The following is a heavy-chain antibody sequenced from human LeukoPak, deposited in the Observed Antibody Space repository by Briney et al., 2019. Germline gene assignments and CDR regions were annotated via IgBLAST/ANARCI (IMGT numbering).Heavy chain of an antibody. J-gene: IGHJ4*02. Sequence: PGRSLRLSCAASGFTFSSYAMHWVRQAPGKGLEWVAVISYDGSNKYYADSVKGRFTISRDNSKNTLYLQMNSLRAEDTAVYYCASIAVAGTLYWGQGTLVTVSS. CDR1: GFTFSSYA. V-gene: IGHV3-30*04. D-gene: IGHD6-19*01. CDR2: ISYDGSNK. CDR3: ASIAVAGTLY.